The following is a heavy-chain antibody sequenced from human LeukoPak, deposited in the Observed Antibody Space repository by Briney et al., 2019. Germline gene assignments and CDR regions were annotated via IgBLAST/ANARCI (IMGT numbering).Heavy chain of an antibody. CDR1: GFTFSSYS. CDR3: ARSEGSGWYMGAFIDY. J-gene: IGHJ4*02. V-gene: IGHV3-30*03. CDR2: ISYDGSNK. D-gene: IGHD6-19*01. Sequence: GGSLRLSCAASGFTFSSYSMNWVRQAPGKGLEWVAVISYDGSNKYYADSVKGRFAISRDNSKNTLYLQMNSLRAEDTAVYYCARSEGSGWYMGAFIDYWGQGTLVTVSS.